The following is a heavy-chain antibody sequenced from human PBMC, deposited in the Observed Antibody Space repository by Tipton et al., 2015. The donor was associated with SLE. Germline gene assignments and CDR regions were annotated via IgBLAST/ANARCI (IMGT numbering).Heavy chain of an antibody. D-gene: IGHD2-21*01. CDR2: INHSGST. J-gene: IGHJ4*02. CDR3: VRQRLWSDY. Sequence: TLSLTCAVYGGSFSAYYWTWIRQPPGKGLEWIGQINHSGSTYYNPSLRSRVTISIDTSKSHFSLKLTSVTATDTAVYYCVRQRLWSDYWGQGNLVTVSS. V-gene: IGHV4-34*01. CDR1: GGSFSAYY.